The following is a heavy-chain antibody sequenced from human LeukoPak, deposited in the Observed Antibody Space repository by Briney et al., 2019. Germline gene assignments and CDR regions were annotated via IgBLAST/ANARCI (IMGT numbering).Heavy chain of an antibody. CDR2: ISWNSGSI. D-gene: IGHD3-22*01. CDR1: GFTFDDYA. J-gene: IGHJ4*02. Sequence: GGSLRLSCAASGFTFDDYAMHWVRHAPGKGLEWVSGISWNSGSIGYADSVKGRFTISRDNAKNSLYLQMNRLRAEDTALYYCAKDGRYDSSGSLDYWGQGTLVTVSS. CDR3: AKDGRYDSSGSLDY. V-gene: IGHV3-9*01.